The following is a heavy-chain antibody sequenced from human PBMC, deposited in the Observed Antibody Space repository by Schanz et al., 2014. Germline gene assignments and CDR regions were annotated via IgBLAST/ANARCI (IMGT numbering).Heavy chain of an antibody. J-gene: IGHJ4*02. D-gene: IGHD2-15*01. CDR2: IKSKTDGGTT. CDR3: TSAVRATFGYFAY. V-gene: IGHV3-15*01. Sequence: EVQLVESGGGLVKPGGSLRLSCAASGFTFSNTWMSWVRQAPGKGLEWVGHIKSKTDGGTTDFAAPVKGRFSISRDDSKNTLYLQMNSLKTEDTAVYYCTSAVRATFGYFAYWGQGTLLVTVSS. CDR1: GFTFSNTW.